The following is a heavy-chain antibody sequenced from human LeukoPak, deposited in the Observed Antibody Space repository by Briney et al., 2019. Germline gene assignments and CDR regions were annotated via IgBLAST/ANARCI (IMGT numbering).Heavy chain of an antibody. D-gene: IGHD6-6*01. V-gene: IGHV1-69*04. CDR3: ARALPSLAARLDY. CDR2: IIPIFGIA. J-gene: IGHJ4*02. Sequence: ASVKVSCKASGGTFSSYAISWVRQAPGQGLEWMGRIIPIFGIANYAQKFQGRVTITADKSTSTAYMELSSLRSEDTAVYYCARALPSLAARLDYWGQGTLVTVSS. CDR1: GGTFSSYA.